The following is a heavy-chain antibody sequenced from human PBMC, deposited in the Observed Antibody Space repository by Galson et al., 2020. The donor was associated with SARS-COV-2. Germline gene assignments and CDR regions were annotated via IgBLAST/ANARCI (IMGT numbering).Heavy chain of an antibody. CDR2: INIGST. V-gene: IGHV4-30-4*07. Sequence: TLSLTCAVSGDSVSSGDYSWSWIRQPPGKGLEWIGYINIGSTSYNPSLESRLTMSIDTSKNQFSLKLSSVTAADTAVYYCARETQGENWGEDYFDYWGQGTLVTVSS. J-gene: IGHJ4*02. CDR3: ARETQGENWGEDYFDY. CDR1: GDSVSSGDYS. D-gene: IGHD7-27*01.